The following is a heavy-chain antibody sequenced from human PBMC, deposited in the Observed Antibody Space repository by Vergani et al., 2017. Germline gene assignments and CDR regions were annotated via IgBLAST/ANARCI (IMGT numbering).Heavy chain of an antibody. D-gene: IGHD6-19*01. CDR3: ARGNEDSSGCPRYYWYFDL. V-gene: IGHV4-59*08. CDR1: GGSISSYY. Sequence: QVQLQESGPGLVQPSETLSLTCTVSGGSISSYYWSWIRQPPGKGLEWIGYIYYSGSTNYNPSLKSRVTIAVDTSKNQFSLKLSPVTAADTAVYYCARGNEDSSGCPRYYWYFDLWGRGTLVTVSS. CDR2: IYYSGST. J-gene: IGHJ2*01.